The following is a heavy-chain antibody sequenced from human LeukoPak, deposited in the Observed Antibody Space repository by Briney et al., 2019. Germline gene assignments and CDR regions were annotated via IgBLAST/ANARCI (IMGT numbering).Heavy chain of an antibody. D-gene: IGHD2-8*01. CDR1: GFTFSGST. CDR2: MRSKANSFVT. Sequence: GGSLRLSCAASGFTFSGSTIHWVRQASGKGLEWVGRMRSKANSFVTTYAASVQGRFTISRDDSQNMAYLQMNNLKTEDTAVYYFTTDQPNSFDIWGQGIMVTVSS. J-gene: IGHJ3*02. V-gene: IGHV3-73*01. CDR3: TTDQPNSFDI.